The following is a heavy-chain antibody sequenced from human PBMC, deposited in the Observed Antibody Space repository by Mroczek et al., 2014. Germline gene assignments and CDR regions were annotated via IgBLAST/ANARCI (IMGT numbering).Heavy chain of an antibody. CDR3: AKVANDYLRLGESPWFSDY. CDR1: GFTFSSYA. V-gene: IGHV3-23*01. CDR2: ISGSGGST. J-gene: IGHJ4*02. Sequence: ESGGGLVQPGGSLRLSCAASGFTFSSYAMSWVRQAPGKGLEWVSAISGSGGSTYYADSVKGRFTISRDNSKNTLYLQMNSLRAEDTAVYYCAKVANDYLRLGESPWFSDYWGQGTLVTVSS. D-gene: IGHD3-16*01.